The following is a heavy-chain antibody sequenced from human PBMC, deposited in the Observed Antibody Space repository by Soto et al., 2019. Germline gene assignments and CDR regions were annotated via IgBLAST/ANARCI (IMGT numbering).Heavy chain of an antibody. Sequence: PGGSLRLSCADSGFTFSSYWMSWVRQAPGQGLEWVANVKCDGSQTYYVGSVKGRFTISRDNAKNSLYLQMNSLRAEDTAVYYCTRDFQGPLDYGMDVWGQGTTVTVSS. CDR1: GFTFSSYW. CDR2: VKCDGSQT. D-gene: IGHD1-1*01. V-gene: IGHV3-7*01. J-gene: IGHJ6*02. CDR3: TRDFQGPLDYGMDV.